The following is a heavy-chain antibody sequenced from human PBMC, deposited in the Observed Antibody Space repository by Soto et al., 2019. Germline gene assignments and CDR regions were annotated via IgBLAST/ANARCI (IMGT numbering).Heavy chain of an antibody. CDR1: GFSFSSYA. CDR3: AKDRDFLSGNYGVGPYNWFDH. J-gene: IGHJ5*02. Sequence: QVQLVESGGGVVQPGRSLRLSCAASGFSFSSYAMHWVRQAPGKGLEWVAVISYDGSNRYYVDSVKGRVNISRDNSKNTLFLEMDSLKEEDTARYYCAKDRDFLSGNYGVGPYNWFDHWGQGTLVTVSS. V-gene: IGHV3-30*18. CDR2: ISYDGSNR. D-gene: IGHD3-3*01.